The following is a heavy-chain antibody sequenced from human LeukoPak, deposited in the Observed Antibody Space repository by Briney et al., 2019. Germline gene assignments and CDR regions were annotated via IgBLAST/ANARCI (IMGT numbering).Heavy chain of an antibody. CDR3: AKGSYYDFWVVGEYYFDY. J-gene: IGHJ4*02. CDR2: ISSSGTYI. V-gene: IGHV3-21*01. D-gene: IGHD3-3*01. CDR1: GFTFSNYG. Sequence: GGSLRLSCAASGFTFSNYGMNWVRQAPGKGMEWVSSISSSGTYIYYADSVKGRFTISRDNAKNSLYLQMNSLRAEDTAVYYCAKGSYYDFWVVGEYYFDYWGQGTLVTVSS.